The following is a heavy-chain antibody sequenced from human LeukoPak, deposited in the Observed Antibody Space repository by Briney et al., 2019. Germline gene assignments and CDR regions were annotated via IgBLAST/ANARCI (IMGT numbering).Heavy chain of an antibody. CDR1: GFTVSNNY. CDR2: IYADGNT. D-gene: IGHD3-16*01. V-gene: IGHV3-66*01. Sequence: GGSLRLSCAASGFTVSNNYMSWVRQAPGKGLEWVSVIYADGNTYYADSVKGRFTISRDNSKNTLYLQMNSLTAEDTAVYYCARAILLGGDYWGQETLVTVSS. J-gene: IGHJ4*02. CDR3: ARAILLGGDY.